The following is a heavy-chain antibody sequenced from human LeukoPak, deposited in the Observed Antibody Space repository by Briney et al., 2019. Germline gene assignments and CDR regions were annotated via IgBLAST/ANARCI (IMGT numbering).Heavy chain of an antibody. D-gene: IGHD3-22*01. J-gene: IGHJ5*02. V-gene: IGHV1-2*02. CDR1: GCTFTGYY. CDR2: INPNSGDT. Sequence: GASVKVSCKASGCTFTGYYIHWVRQAPGQGLEWMGWINPNSGDTDYAQKFQGRVTMTRDTSISTAYMELSRLRSDDTAVYYCARPGDSSGYPNWFDPWGQGTLVTVSS. CDR3: ARPGDSSGYPNWFDP.